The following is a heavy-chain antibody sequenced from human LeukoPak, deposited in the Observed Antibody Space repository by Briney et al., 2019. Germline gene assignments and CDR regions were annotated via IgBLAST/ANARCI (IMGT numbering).Heavy chain of an antibody. Sequence: SVKVSCKASGGTFSSYAISWVRQAPGQGLEWMGGIIPIFGTANYAQKFQGRVTITADESTSTAYMELSSLRAEDTAVYYCARSSSGYLYYFDYWGQGTLVTVSS. CDR2: IIPIFGTA. CDR3: ARSSSGYLYYFDY. J-gene: IGHJ4*02. V-gene: IGHV1-69*13. D-gene: IGHD3-22*01. CDR1: GGTFSSYA.